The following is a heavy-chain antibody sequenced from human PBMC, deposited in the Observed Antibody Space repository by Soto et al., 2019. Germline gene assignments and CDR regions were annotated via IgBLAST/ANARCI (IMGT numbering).Heavy chain of an antibody. CDR1: GFTFDTHA. CDR3: AMVSAFDFWSGHFVFGWFDS. D-gene: IGHD3-3*01. V-gene: IGHV3-23*01. Sequence: EVRLLESGGDFVQPGGSLRLACTASGFTFDTHAMAWVRQAPGKGLEWVTSISATGFSKYHADSVRDRITISRDNSKNTVYLHMNILWAEDTAVYHCAMVSAFDFWSGHFVFGWFDSWGQGTQVTVSS. J-gene: IGHJ5*01. CDR2: ISATGFSK.